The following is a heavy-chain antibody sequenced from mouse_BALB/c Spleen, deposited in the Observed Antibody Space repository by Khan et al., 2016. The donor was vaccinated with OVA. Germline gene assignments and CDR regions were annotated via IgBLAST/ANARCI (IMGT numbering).Heavy chain of an antibody. CDR2: ISYSGNT. CDR1: GFSITSDYA. J-gene: IGHJ2*01. CDR3: ARIYGGDSDC. D-gene: IGHD1-1*01. Sequence: EVQLQESGPGLVKPSQSLSLTCTVSGFSITSDYAWNWIRQFPGNKLEWMGFISYSGNTNYNPSLKSRISITRDTSKNQFFLQLNSVTTEDTATYYWARIYGGDSDCWGQGTTLTVS. V-gene: IGHV3-2*02.